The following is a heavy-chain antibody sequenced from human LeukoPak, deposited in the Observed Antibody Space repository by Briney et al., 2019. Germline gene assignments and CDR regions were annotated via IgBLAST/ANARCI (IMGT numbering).Heavy chain of an antibody. Sequence: SETLSLTCAVYGGSFSGYYWSWIRQPPGKGLEWIGDINHSGITNYNPSLKSRVTISVDTSKNQFSLKLSSVTAADTAVYYCATAGDTAMVTHFGYWGQGTLVTVSS. CDR1: GGSFSGYY. J-gene: IGHJ4*02. D-gene: IGHD5-18*01. V-gene: IGHV4-34*01. CDR2: INHSGIT. CDR3: ATAGDTAMVTHFGY.